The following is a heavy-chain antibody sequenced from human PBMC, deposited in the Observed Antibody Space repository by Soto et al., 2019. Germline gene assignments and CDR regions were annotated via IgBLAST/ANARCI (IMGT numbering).Heavy chain of an antibody. CDR3: AKEDDYGDYANDAFDM. CDR1: GIIFTTYA. Sequence: EVQLLQSGGGLVQPGGSLRLSCAASGIIFTTYAMSWVRQAPGKGLEWVSAISGSGESTYYADSVKGRFTIYRDNSKHMVYLQRNSRRAEDTAVYYCAKEDDYGDYANDAFDMSGQGTMVTVSS. V-gene: IGHV3-23*01. D-gene: IGHD4-17*01. CDR2: ISGSGEST. J-gene: IGHJ3*02.